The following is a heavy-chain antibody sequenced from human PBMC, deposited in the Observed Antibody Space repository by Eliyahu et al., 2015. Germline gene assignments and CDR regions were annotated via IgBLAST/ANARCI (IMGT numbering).Heavy chain of an antibody. V-gene: IGHV3-33*01. CDR1: GFPFSSYG. D-gene: IGHD1-26*01. Sequence: QVQLVESGGGVVQPGRSLXLSCAASGFPFSSYGMHWVRQAPGKGLEWVAVIWYDGSNKYYADSVKGRFTISRDNSKNTLYLQMNSLRAEDTAVYYCARDGMFEWELLYAFDIWGQGTMVTVSS. CDR3: ARDGMFEWELLYAFDI. CDR2: IWYDGSNK. J-gene: IGHJ3*02.